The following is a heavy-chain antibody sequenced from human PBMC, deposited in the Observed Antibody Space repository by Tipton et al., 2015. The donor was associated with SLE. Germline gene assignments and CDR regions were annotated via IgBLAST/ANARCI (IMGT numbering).Heavy chain of an antibody. CDR3: ARQVYGGYSPNWFDP. Sequence: TLSLTCTVSGGSISSSSYYWGWIRQPPGKGLEWIGSIYYSGSTYYNPSLKSRVTISVDTSKNQFSLKLSAVAAADTAVYYCARQVYGGYSPNWFDPWCQGILVTVSS. CDR2: IYYSGST. D-gene: IGHD4-17*01. J-gene: IGHJ5*02. CDR1: GGSISSSSYY. V-gene: IGHV4-39*07.